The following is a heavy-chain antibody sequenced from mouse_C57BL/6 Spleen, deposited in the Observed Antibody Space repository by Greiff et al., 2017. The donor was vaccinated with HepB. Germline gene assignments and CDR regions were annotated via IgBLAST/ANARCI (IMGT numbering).Heavy chain of an antibody. J-gene: IGHJ2*01. CDR2: IDPENGDT. V-gene: IGHV14-4*01. Sequence: EVQLQQSGAELVRPGASVKLSCTASGFNIKDDYMHWVKQRPEQGLEWIGWIDPENGDTEYASKFQGKATITADTSSNTAYLQLSSLTSEDTAVYYCTTPCGPYYFDYWRQGTTLTVSS. CDR3: TTPCGPYYFDY. CDR1: GFNIKDDY.